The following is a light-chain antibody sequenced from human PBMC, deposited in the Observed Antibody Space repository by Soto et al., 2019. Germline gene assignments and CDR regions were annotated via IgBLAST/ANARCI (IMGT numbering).Light chain of an antibody. CDR1: SSNIGAGYD. V-gene: IGLV1-40*01. J-gene: IGLJ2*01. CDR3: SSSTTSTTLYVI. Sequence: QSVLTQPPSVSGAPGQRVTISCTGSSSNIGAGYDVHWYQQLPGTAPKLLIYGNSNRPSGVPDRFSGSKSGTSASLAITGLQAEDEADYYCSSSTTSTTLYVIFGGGTKLTVL. CDR2: GNS.